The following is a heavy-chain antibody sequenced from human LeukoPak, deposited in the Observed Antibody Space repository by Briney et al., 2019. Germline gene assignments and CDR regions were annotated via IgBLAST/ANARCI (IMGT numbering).Heavy chain of an antibody. Sequence: GLEWIGYIYYSGSTNYIPSLKSRVTISVVTSKNQFSLKLRPVTAADTAVYYCARVHLDTGYRWVQGTLVTVSS. V-gene: IGHV4-59*01. J-gene: IGHJ5*02. D-gene: IGHD5-18*01. CDR3: ARVHLDTGYR. CDR2: IYYSGST.